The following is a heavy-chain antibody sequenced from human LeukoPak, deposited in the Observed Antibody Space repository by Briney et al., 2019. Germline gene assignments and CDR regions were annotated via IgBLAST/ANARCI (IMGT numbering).Heavy chain of an antibody. Sequence: AGGSLRLSCVASGFTFSEYWMTWVRQAPGKGLEWVANINQDGSVKYYVDSVMGRFTISRDNAKNSLYLQMNSLRAEDTAVYYCARGRTIFDYWGQGTLVTVSS. CDR3: ARGRTIFDY. J-gene: IGHJ4*02. CDR2: INQDGSVK. CDR1: GFTFSEYW. V-gene: IGHV3-7*04.